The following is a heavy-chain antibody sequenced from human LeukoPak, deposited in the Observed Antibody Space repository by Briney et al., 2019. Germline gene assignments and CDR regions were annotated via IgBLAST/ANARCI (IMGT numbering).Heavy chain of an antibody. J-gene: IGHJ4*02. V-gene: IGHV4-59*01. CDR1: GGSISSYY. CDR3: ASSANFWSGYPVD. Sequence: PAETLSLTFTVSGGSISSYYWSWIRQPPGRGLEWVGYIYYSGSTNYNPSLKSRATISLDRSKNQFSLQLRSVTAAATAVSYCASSANFWSGYPVDWGQGTLVTVYS. CDR2: IYYSGST. D-gene: IGHD3-3*01.